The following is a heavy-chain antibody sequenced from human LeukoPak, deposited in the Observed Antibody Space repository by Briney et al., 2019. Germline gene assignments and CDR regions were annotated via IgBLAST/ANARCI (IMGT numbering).Heavy chain of an antibody. V-gene: IGHV2-5*02. Sequence: SGPTLVNPTRTLTLTCTFSGFSLSTSGVGVGWIRQPPGKALEWLALIYWDDDKRYSPSLKSRLTITKDTSKNQVVLTMTNMDPVDTATYYCAHMGNDYGDYDMYYFDYWGQGTLVTVSS. CDR2: IYWDDDK. D-gene: IGHD4-17*01. CDR3: AHMGNDYGDYDMYYFDY. J-gene: IGHJ4*02. CDR1: GFSLSTSGVG.